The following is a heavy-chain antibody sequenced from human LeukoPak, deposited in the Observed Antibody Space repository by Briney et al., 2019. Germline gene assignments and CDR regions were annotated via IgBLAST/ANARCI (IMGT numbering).Heavy chain of an antibody. CDR3: ARIKRPSYDFWSGYNWFDP. Sequence: PSETLSLTCTVSGGSISSYYWSWIRQPAGKGLEWIGRIYTSGSTNYNPSLKSRVTISVDTSKNQFSLKLSSVTAADTAVYYCARIKRPSYDFWSGYNWFDPWGQGTLVTVSS. CDR1: GGSISSYY. CDR2: IYTSGST. J-gene: IGHJ5*02. V-gene: IGHV4-4*07. D-gene: IGHD3-3*01.